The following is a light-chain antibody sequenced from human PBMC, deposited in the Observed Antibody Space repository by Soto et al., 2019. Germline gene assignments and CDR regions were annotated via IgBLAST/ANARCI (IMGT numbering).Light chain of an antibody. V-gene: IGLV2-14*01. CDR3: SSYTRSSTLV. CDR2: DVS. Sequence: QSALTQPASVSGSPGQSITISCTGTSSDVGGYNYVSWYQQHPGKAPKLMIYDVSNRPSGVSNRSSGSKSGNTASLTISGLQAEDEADYYCSSYTRSSTLVFGGGTKLTVL. CDR1: SSDVGGYNY. J-gene: IGLJ2*01.